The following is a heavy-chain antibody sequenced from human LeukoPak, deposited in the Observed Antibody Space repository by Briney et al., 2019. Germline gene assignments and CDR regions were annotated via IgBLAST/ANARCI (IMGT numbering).Heavy chain of an antibody. CDR3: ARGFGSGWYHAFDI. Sequence: SETLSLTCTVPGGSISSYYWSWIRQPAGKGLEWIGRIYTSGSTNYNPSLKSRVTMSVDTSKNQFSLKLSSVTAADTAVYYCARGFGSGWYHAFDIWGQGTMVTVSS. D-gene: IGHD6-19*01. J-gene: IGHJ3*02. V-gene: IGHV4-4*07. CDR1: GGSISSYY. CDR2: IYTSGST.